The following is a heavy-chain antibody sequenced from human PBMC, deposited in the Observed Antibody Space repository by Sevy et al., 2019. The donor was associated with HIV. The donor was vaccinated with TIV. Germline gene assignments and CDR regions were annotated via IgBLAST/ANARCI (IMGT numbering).Heavy chain of an antibody. Sequence: GGSLRLSCAASGFTFSSYWMHWVRQAPGKGLVWVSRINSDGSSTSYADSVKGRFTISRDNAKNTRYLQMNSLRAEDTAVYYCARRDEVFGVVKPYYYYGMDVWGQGTTVTVSS. CDR1: GFTFSSYW. D-gene: IGHD3-3*01. J-gene: IGHJ6*02. CDR2: INSDGSST. V-gene: IGHV3-74*01. CDR3: ARRDEVFGVVKPYYYYGMDV.